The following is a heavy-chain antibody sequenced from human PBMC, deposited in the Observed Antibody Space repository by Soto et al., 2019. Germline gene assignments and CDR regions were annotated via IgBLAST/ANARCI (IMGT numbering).Heavy chain of an antibody. CDR2: IYHSGST. CDR1: GGSISSGGYS. D-gene: IGHD2-21*01. CDR3: ARDLAHGIPDY. V-gene: IGHV4-30-2*01. J-gene: IGHJ4*02. Sequence: SETLSLTCAVSGGSISSGGYSWSWIRQPPGKGLEWIGYIYHSGSTYYNPSLKSRVTISVDKSTSTAYMELTSLRSEDTAVYYCARDLAHGIPDYWGQGTLVTVSS.